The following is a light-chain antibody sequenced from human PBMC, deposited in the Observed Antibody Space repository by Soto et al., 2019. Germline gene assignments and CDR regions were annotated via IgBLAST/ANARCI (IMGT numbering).Light chain of an antibody. CDR3: CAHSTSGTHV. V-gene: IGLV2-14*01. CDR2: DVS. CDR1: SSDVGGYNY. J-gene: IGLJ1*01. Sequence: QSVLTQPASVSGSPGQSITISCTGTSSDVGGYNYVSWYQQHPPKAPKLMIYDVSNRPSGVSDRFSGSKSGNTASLTISGLQAEDEADYYCCAHSTSGTHVFGTGTKVTVL.